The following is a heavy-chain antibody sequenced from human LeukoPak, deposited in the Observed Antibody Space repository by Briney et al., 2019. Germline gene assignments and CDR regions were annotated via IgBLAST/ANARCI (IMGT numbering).Heavy chain of an antibody. CDR2: IYTSGST. V-gene: IGHV4-61*02. J-gene: IGHJ4*02. CDR3: ARDSAKLGYFDY. CDR1: GGSISSGSYY. D-gene: IGHD3-16*01. Sequence: PSQTLSLTCTVSGGSISSGSYYWTWIRQPAGKGLEYIGRIYTSGSTSYNPSLKSRVTISVDTSKNQFSLKLSSVTAADTAVYYCARDSAKLGYFDYWGQGTLVTVSS.